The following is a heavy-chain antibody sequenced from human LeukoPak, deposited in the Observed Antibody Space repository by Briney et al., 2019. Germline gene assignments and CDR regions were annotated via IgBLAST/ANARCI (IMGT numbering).Heavy chain of an antibody. D-gene: IGHD5-12*01. CDR1: GGSISNYY. CDR3: ARGGSSGYDPFDY. V-gene: IGHV4-59*01. CDR2: IFYSGST. Sequence: SETLSLTCTVSGGSISNYYWSWIRQPPGKGLEWIGYIFYSGSTNYNPSLKSRVTISVDTSKNQFSLKVTSVTAADTAVYYCARGGSSGYDPFDYWGQGTLVIVSS. J-gene: IGHJ4*02.